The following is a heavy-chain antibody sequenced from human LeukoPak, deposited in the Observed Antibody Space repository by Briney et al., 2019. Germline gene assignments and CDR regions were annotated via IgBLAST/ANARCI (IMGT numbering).Heavy chain of an antibody. J-gene: IGHJ3*02. CDR2: IKSKTDGGTT. Sequence: GGSLRLSCAASGFTFSNAWMSWVRQAPGKGLEWVGRIKSKTDGGTTDYAAPVKGRFTISRDDSKNTLYLQMNSLKTEDTAVYYCTTEGSGFPDAFDIWGQGTMVTVSS. CDR1: GFTFSNAW. CDR3: TTEGSGFPDAFDI. V-gene: IGHV3-15*01. D-gene: IGHD6-19*01.